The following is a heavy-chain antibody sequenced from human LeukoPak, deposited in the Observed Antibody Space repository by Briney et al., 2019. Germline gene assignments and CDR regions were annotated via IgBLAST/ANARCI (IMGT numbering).Heavy chain of an antibody. CDR3: AKDPLWVVGVPAAPDFDY. Sequence: GGSLRLSCAASGFTFSSYGMHWVRQAPGKGLEWVAFIRYDGSNKYYADSVKGRFTISRDNSKNTLYLQMNSLRAEDTAVYYCAKDPLWVVGVPAAPDFDYWGQGTLVTVSS. D-gene: IGHD2-2*01. V-gene: IGHV3-30*02. CDR1: GFTFSSYG. CDR2: IRYDGSNK. J-gene: IGHJ4*02.